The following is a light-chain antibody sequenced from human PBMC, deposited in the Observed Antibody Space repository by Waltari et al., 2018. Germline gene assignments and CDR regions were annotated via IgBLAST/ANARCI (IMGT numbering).Light chain of an antibody. CDR3: RQSYSFPFT. J-gene: IGKJ3*01. CDR2: RSA. CDR1: PGIGNN. V-gene: IGKV1-NL1*01. Sequence: DIQMTQSPYSLSAPVGDTVTMTCQETPGIGNNLNWYQQKPGKAPELLIYRSASLKSGISSRFSGSGSGTDYTLTITSLQPGDFATYYCRQSYSFPFTFSPGTKLDI.